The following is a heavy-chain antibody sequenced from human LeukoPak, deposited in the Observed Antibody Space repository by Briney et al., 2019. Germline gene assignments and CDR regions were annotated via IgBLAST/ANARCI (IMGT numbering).Heavy chain of an antibody. Sequence: SSETLSLTCTVSGGSISSYYWSWIRQPPGKGLEWIGYIYYSGSTNYNPSLKSRVTISVDTSKNQFSLKLSSVTAADTAVYYCARGTRYDSSGYYHWGQGTLVTVSS. J-gene: IGHJ5*02. CDR2: IYYSGST. V-gene: IGHV4-59*01. CDR3: ARGTRYDSSGYYH. CDR1: GGSISSYY. D-gene: IGHD3-22*01.